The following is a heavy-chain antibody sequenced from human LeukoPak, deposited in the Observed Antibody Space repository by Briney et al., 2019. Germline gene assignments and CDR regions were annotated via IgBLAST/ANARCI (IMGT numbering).Heavy chain of an antibody. Sequence: SVKVSCKASGGTFSSYAISWVRQAPGQGLEWMGGIIPIFGTANYAQKFQGRVTITADESTSTAYMELSSLRSEDTAVYYCARGDSSSDNWFDPWGQGTLVTVSS. CDR1: GGTFSSYA. D-gene: IGHD6-13*01. V-gene: IGHV1-69*13. CDR3: ARGDSSSDNWFDP. J-gene: IGHJ5*02. CDR2: IIPIFGTA.